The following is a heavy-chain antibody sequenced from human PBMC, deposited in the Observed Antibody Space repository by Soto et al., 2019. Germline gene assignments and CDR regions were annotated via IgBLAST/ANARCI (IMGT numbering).Heavy chain of an antibody. V-gene: IGHV4-59*01. CDR3: AREGDSGAHFVY. CDR1: GGSISGYY. J-gene: IGHJ4*02. D-gene: IGHD3-16*01. CDR2: IIYSGST. Sequence: QVQLQESGPGLVKPSETLSLTCTVSGGSISGYYWSWIRQPPGKGLEWIGYIIYSGSTHYSPSLKSRLTISVDTSKNHFSLKLSSVTAADTAMYYCAREGDSGAHFVYGGQGTLVTVSS.